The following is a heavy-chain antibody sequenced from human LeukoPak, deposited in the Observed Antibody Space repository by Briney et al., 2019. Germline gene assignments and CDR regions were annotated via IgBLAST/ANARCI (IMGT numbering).Heavy chain of an antibody. V-gene: IGHV1-69*06. CDR2: IIPIFGTA. J-gene: IGHJ4*02. CDR3: ARDGGYSYGIFDY. Sequence: GASVKVSCKACVGTFSSYAISWVRQAPGQGLEWMGGIIPIFGTANYAQKFQGRVTITADKSTSTAYMELSSLRSEDTAVYYCARDGGYSYGIFDYWGQGTLVTVSS. CDR1: VGTFSSYA. D-gene: IGHD5-18*01.